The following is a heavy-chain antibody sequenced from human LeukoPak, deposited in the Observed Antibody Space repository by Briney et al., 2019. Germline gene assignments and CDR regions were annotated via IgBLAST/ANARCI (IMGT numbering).Heavy chain of an antibody. CDR1: GFTFSSYW. D-gene: IGHD3-22*01. CDR2: INSDGSST. CDR3: ARDLTKYYYDSSGYPNV. J-gene: IGHJ4*02. Sequence: GGSLRLSCAASGFTFSSYWMHWVRQAPGKGLVWVSRINSDGSSTSYADSVKGRFTISRDNAKNTLYLQMNSLRAEDTAVYYCARDLTKYYYDSSGYPNVWGQGTLVTVSS. V-gene: IGHV3-74*01.